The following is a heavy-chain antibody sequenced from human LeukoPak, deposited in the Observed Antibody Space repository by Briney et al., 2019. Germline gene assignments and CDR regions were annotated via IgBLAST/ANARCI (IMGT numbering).Heavy chain of an antibody. CDR3: ATLESYGSYSLDAFDI. CDR2: FDPEDGET. J-gene: IGHJ3*02. V-gene: IGHV1-24*01. D-gene: IGHD1-26*01. Sequence: ASVKVSCKVSGYTLTELSMHWVRQAPGKGLEWMGGFDPEDGETIYAQKFQGRVTMTEDTSTDTAYMELSSLRSEDTAVYYCATLESYGSYSLDAFDIWGQGTMATVSS. CDR1: GYTLTELS.